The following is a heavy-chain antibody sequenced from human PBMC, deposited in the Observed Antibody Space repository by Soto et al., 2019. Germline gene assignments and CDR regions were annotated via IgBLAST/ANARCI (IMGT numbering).Heavy chain of an antibody. Sequence: GGSLRLSCAASGFTFSSYWTHWVRQAPGKGLLWVSRINGDGSDTDYADSVKGRLTISRDNAKNTVYLQMNSLRDEDTAVYYCARNQYMTTVSSFGYWGQGTLVTVSS. D-gene: IGHD4-17*01. J-gene: IGHJ4*02. CDR1: GFTFSSYW. CDR3: ARNQYMTTVSSFGY. CDR2: INGDGSDT. V-gene: IGHV3-74*01.